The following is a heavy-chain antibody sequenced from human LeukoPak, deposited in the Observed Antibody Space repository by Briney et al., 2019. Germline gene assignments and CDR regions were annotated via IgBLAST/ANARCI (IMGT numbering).Heavy chain of an antibody. V-gene: IGHV3-7*01. CDR1: GFTFSSYW. CDR2: IKQDGSEK. Sequence: GGSLSLSCMTSGFTFSSYWMSWVRQAPGKGLEWVANIKQDGSEKYYVDSVKGRFTISRDNAKNSLDLQMNTLRAEDTAVYYCARVPTYYYGSGSYYSRSFDIWGQGTMVTVSS. CDR3: ARVPTYYYGSGSYYSRSFDI. D-gene: IGHD3-10*01. J-gene: IGHJ3*02.